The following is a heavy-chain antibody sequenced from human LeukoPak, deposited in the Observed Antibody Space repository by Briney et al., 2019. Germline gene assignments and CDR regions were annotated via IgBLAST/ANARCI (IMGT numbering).Heavy chain of an antibody. CDR1: GFIFSDYA. CDR3: VRDTPPTVTRAFDY. J-gene: IGHJ4*02. CDR2: ISFDGSNQ. Sequence: PGRSLRLSCAASGFIFSDYAMHWVRQTPGKGLEWLAIISFDGSNQYYADSLEGRFTISRDDSKTTLYLEINRLRPEDTAVYFCVRDTPPTVTRAFDYWGQGTLVTVSS. V-gene: IGHV3-30-3*01. D-gene: IGHD2-2*01.